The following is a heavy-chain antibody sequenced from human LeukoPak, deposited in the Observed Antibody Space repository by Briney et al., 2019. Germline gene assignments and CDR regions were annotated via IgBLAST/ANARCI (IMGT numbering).Heavy chain of an antibody. CDR3: ARRAGAYSHPYDY. Sequence: GGSLRLSCTVSGFTVSSNSMSWVRQAPGKGLEWVSFIYSGTIHYSDSVKGRFTISRDNSKNTLYLQTNSLRAEDTAVYYCARRAGAYSHPYDYWGQGTLVTVSS. V-gene: IGHV3-53*01. CDR2: IYSGTI. CDR1: GFTVSSNS. D-gene: IGHD4/OR15-4a*01. J-gene: IGHJ4*02.